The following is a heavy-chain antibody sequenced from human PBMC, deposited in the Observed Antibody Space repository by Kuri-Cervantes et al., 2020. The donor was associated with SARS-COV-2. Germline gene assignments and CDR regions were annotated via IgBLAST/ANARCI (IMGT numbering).Heavy chain of an antibody. D-gene: IGHD3-10*01. V-gene: IGHV4-39*07. J-gene: IGHJ5*02. Sequence: SETLSLTCTVSGGSISSSSYYWGWIRQPPGKGLEWIGSIYYSGSTYYNPSLKSRVTISVDTSKNQFSLKLSSVTAADTAVYYCARVLNSGSYPYRGNWFDPWGQGTLVTVSS. CDR3: ARVLNSGSYPYRGNWFDP. CDR2: IYYSGST. CDR1: GGSISSSSYY.